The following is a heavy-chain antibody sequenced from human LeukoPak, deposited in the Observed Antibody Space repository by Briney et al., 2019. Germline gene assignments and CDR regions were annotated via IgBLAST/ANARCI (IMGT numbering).Heavy chain of an antibody. CDR1: GGSISSGVYY. Sequence: SESLSLTCTVSGGSISSGVYYWTWTRQLPGKGLEWIRYIYHSGSTYYNPSLKSRFSMSVDTSKNQFSLRLTSVTAADTAVYYCARDKGDGYNYWLFDHWGQGTLVTVSS. CDR2: IYHSGST. CDR3: ARDKGDGYNYWLFDH. V-gene: IGHV4-31*03. J-gene: IGHJ4*02. D-gene: IGHD5-24*01.